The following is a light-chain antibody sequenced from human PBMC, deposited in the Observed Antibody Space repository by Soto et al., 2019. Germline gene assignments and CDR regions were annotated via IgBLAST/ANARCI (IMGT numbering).Light chain of an antibody. CDR2: GAS. Sequence: DIVLTQSPGTLSLSPGERGTLSCMASQSVSGSYLAWYTTKPGQAPRLIIYGASNRATGIPARLRGIESGTDFTLTISSLEPEDAAVYYGQQRHMWPITFGQGTRLEIK. V-gene: IGKV3-20*01. CDR3: QQRHMWPIT. J-gene: IGKJ5*01. CDR1: QSVSGSY.